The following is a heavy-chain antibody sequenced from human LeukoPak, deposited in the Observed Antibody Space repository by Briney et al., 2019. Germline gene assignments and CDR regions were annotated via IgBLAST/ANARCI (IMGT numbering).Heavy chain of an antibody. Sequence: GGSLRLSCAASGFTFSNAWMSWVRQAPGKGLEWVGRIKSKTDGGTTDYAAPVKGRFTISRDDSKNTLYLQMNSLKTEDTAVYYCTRQITMVRGVIIPQYYYYGMDVWGQGTTVTVSS. J-gene: IGHJ6*02. CDR3: TRQITMVRGVIIPQYYYYGMDV. CDR1: GFTFSNAW. V-gene: IGHV3-15*01. D-gene: IGHD3-10*01. CDR2: IKSKTDGGTT.